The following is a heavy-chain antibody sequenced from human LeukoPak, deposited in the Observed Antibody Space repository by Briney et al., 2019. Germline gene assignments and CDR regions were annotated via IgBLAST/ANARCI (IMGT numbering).Heavy chain of an antibody. CDR3: AKRCSSASCPHYYFDY. CDR2: ISSSSSYI. CDR1: GFTFSSYS. Sequence: GGSLRLSCAASGFTFSSYSMNWVRQAPGKGLEWVSSISSSSSYIYYADSVKGRFTISRDNSKNTLYLQLNSLRADDTAVYYCAKRCSSASCPHYYFDYWGQGTLVTVSS. D-gene: IGHD2-2*01. J-gene: IGHJ4*02. V-gene: IGHV3-21*04.